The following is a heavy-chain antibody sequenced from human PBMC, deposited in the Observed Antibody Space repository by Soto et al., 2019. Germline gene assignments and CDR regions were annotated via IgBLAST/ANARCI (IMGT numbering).Heavy chain of an antibody. V-gene: IGHV3-23*01. D-gene: IGHD6-13*01. CDR1: GFTFSTYT. CDR3: PKDGTYSTSWTYYFDP. CDR2: ISGSGDHT. Sequence: EVQLLESGGGLVQPGGSMRLSCAASGFTFSTYTMTWLRQAPGKVLEWVSSISGSGDHTFYADSVEGRLIVSRETSKSTLYLQMNNLRAEDTAVYYCPKDGTYSTSWTYYFDPWGQGTLVTVSS. J-gene: IGHJ4*02.